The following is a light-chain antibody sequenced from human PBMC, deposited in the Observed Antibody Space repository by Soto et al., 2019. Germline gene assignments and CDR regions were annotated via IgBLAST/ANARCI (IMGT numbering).Light chain of an antibody. Sequence: EIVMTQSPATLSVSPGERATFSCRASQSVSSNLAWYQQKPGQAPRLLIYGASIRATGIPARFSGSGSGTEFTLTISTLQSEDFAIYYCHQRNNWPSLTFGGGTKVDIK. CDR3: HQRNNWPSLT. V-gene: IGKV3-15*01. J-gene: IGKJ4*01. CDR2: GAS. CDR1: QSVSSN.